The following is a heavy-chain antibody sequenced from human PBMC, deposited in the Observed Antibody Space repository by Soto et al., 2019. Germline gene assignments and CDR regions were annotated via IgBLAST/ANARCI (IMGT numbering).Heavy chain of an antibody. CDR3: ARVYSSLDYGIDY. CDR1: GFTFSSYS. Sequence: GGSLRLSCAASGFTFSSYSMHWVRQAPGKGLEWVAVISYDGSHKYYGDSVKGRFTISRDNSKNTLFLQMNSLRPEDTAVYYCARVYSSLDYGIDYWGQGTLVTV. D-gene: IGHD6-6*01. J-gene: IGHJ4*02. V-gene: IGHV3-30-3*01. CDR2: ISYDGSHK.